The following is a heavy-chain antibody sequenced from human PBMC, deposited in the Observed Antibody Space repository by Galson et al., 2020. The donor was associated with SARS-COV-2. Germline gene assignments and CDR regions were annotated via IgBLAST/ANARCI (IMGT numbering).Heavy chain of an antibody. J-gene: IGHJ4*02. CDR3: AKDHLRGGYYDPPDD. CDR2: VDNSGGYT. Sequence: GGSLRLSCAASGFTFSSYAMTWVRQAPGKGLEWVSSVDNSGGYTFYADSVKGRFTISRDNSRNAMYLLMSGLRADDTAVYYCAKDHLRGGYYDPPDDWGQGTLVTVSS. D-gene: IGHD3-22*01. V-gene: IGHV3-23*01. CDR1: GFTFSSYA.